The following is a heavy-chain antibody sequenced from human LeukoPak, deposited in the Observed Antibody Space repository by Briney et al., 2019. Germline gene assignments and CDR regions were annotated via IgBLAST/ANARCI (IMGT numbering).Heavy chain of an antibody. CDR2: SVTSGST. CDR1: GFSFSSFN. CDR3: SKLGRVIGGSK. V-gene: IGHV3-21*01. J-gene: IGHJ4*02. Sequence: GGSLRLSCAASGFSFSSFNLYWVRQAPGKGLEWVSSSVTSGSTYYADSVKGRFTISRDSAKNTLYLQMNSLRAEDTAIYYCSKLGRVIGGSKWGQGTLVTVSS. D-gene: IGHD3-16*01.